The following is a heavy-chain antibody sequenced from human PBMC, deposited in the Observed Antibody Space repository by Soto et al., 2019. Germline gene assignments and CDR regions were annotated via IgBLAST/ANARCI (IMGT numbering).Heavy chain of an antibody. CDR2: ISHDGSET. V-gene: IGHV3-7*03. D-gene: IGHD1-1*01. CDR1: GLTFRNHW. J-gene: IGHJ4*02. Sequence: GGPLRLSCVASGLTFRNHWMTWVRQAPGKGLEWVATISHDGSETFYVDSVKGRFTISRDDAENSLYLQMNSLRAEDTAVYYCAGAQLDYWGQGSLVTVSS. CDR3: AGAQLDY.